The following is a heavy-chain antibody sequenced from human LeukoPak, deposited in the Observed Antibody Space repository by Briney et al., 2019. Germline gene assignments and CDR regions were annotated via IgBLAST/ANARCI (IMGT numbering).Heavy chain of an antibody. D-gene: IGHD3-22*01. CDR2: IKSKTDGGTT. CDR3: TTGHPFYPHYYDSGSWFDY. V-gene: IGHV3-15*01. CDR1: GFTFSNAW. J-gene: IGHJ4*02. Sequence: GGSLRLSCAASGFTFSNAWMSWVRQAPGKGLEWVGRIKSKTDGGTTDYAAPVKGRFTISRDDSKNTLYLQMNSLKTEDTAVYYCTTGHPFYPHYYDSGSWFDYWGQGTLVTVSS.